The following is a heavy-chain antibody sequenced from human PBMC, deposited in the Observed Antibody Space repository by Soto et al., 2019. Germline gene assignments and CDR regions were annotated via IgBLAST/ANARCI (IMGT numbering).Heavy chain of an antibody. CDR1: GFTFSSYS. Sequence: GGSLRLSCAASGFTFSSYSMNWVRQAPGKGLEWVSSISSSSSYIYYADSVKGRFTISGDNAKNSLYLQMNSLRSEDTAVYYCASWVVVPAAEGPNDAFDIWGQGTMVTVSS. CDR2: ISSSSSYI. J-gene: IGHJ3*02. D-gene: IGHD2-2*01. V-gene: IGHV3-21*01. CDR3: ASWVVVPAAEGPNDAFDI.